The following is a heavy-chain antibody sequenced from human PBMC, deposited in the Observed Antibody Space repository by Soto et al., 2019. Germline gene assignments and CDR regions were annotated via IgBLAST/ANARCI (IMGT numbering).Heavy chain of an antibody. D-gene: IGHD3-10*01. Sequence: LRLSCAASGFTFSDYYMSWIRQAPGKGLEWIGYIYYSGSTYYNPSLKSRVTISVDTSKNQFSLKLSSVTAADTAVYYCARHNYGSGSTYFDYWGQGTLVTVSS. J-gene: IGHJ4*02. CDR1: GFTFSDYY. V-gene: IGHV4-30-4*08. CDR2: IYYSGST. CDR3: ARHNYGSGSTYFDY.